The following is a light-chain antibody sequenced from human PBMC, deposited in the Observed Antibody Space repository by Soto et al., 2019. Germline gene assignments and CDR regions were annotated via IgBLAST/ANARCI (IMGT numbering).Light chain of an antibody. CDR2: EVD. J-gene: IGLJ1*01. CDR1: SGDIGAYDF. CDR3: CSHIDSSTYV. Sequence: QSALTQPASMSGSPGQSITISCTGGSGDIGAYDFVSWYQHHPGKAPVLIIYEVDNRPSGVSNRFSASKSGNTASLTISGLHSEDEADYYCCSHIDSSTYVFGPGTKLTVL. V-gene: IGLV2-14*01.